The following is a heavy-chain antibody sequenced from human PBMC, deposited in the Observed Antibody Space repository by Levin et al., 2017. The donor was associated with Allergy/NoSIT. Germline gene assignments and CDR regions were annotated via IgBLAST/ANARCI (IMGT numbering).Heavy chain of an antibody. D-gene: IGHD3-16*01. CDR2: ITGPFQTT. CDR1: GFTFSSSA. CDR3: AKDGSRLYS. Sequence: GESLKISCAASGFTFSSSAMSWVRQAPGKGLEWVSAITGPFQTTYYADSVKGRFTISRDNSKNTLYLQINSLRVHDTAVYYCAKDGSRLYSWGQGTLVTVAS. J-gene: IGHJ4*02. V-gene: IGHV3-23*01.